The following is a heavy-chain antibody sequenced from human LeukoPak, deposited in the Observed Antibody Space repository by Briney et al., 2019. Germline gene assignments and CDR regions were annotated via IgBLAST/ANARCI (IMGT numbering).Heavy chain of an antibody. V-gene: IGHV3-74*01. D-gene: IGHD5-18*01. CDR3: AKDLSWNTADR. CDR1: GFTYTDYW. CDR2: INPDGTII. Sequence: GGSLRLSCVVSGFTYTDYWMHWFRQAPGKGPVWVSRINPDGTIIDYADSAKGRFSISRDNAKNLPYLQMNGLRADDTAVYYCAKDLSWNTADRWGQGILVTVSS. J-gene: IGHJ5*02.